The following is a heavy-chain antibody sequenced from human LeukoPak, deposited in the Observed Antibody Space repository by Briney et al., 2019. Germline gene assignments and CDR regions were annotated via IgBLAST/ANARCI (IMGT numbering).Heavy chain of an antibody. CDR1: GYTFTSYG. D-gene: IGHD1-26*01. Sequence: ASVKVSCKASGYTFTSYGISWVRQAPGQGLEWMGGIIPIFGTANYAQKFQGRVTITADESTSTAYMELSSLRSEDTAVYYCASRKESWEGYYYGMDVWGQGTTVTVSS. CDR2: IIPIFGTA. J-gene: IGHJ6*02. V-gene: IGHV1-69*13. CDR3: ASRKESWEGYYYGMDV.